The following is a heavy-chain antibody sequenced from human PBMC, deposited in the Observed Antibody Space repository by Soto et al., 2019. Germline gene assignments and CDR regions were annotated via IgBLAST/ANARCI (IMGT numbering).Heavy chain of an antibody. V-gene: IGHV4-34*01. D-gene: IGHD6-13*01. Sequence: SETLSLTCAVYGGSFSGYYWSWIRQPPGKGLEWIGEINHSGSTNYNPSLKSRVTISVDTSKNQFSLKLSSVTAADTAVYYCARQVGKYSSSWTLYYYGMDVWGQGTTVTVSS. CDR2: INHSGST. CDR1: GGSFSGYY. CDR3: ARQVGKYSSSWTLYYYGMDV. J-gene: IGHJ6*02.